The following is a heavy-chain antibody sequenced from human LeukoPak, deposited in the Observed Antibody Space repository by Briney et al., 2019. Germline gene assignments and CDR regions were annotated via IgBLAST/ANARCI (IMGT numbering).Heavy chain of an antibody. J-gene: IGHJ4*02. CDR2: ISYDGSNK. CDR1: GFTFSPVW. Sequence: GSLRLSCAASGFTFSPVWMHWVRQAPGKGLEWVAVISYDGSNKYYADSVKGRFTISRDNSKNTLYLQMNSLRAEDTAVYYCARDPLGTRPGFDYWGQGTLVTVSS. D-gene: IGHD1-1*01. V-gene: IGHV3-30*03. CDR3: ARDPLGTRPGFDY.